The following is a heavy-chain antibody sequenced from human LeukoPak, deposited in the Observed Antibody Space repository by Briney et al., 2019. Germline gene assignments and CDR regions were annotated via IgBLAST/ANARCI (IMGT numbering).Heavy chain of an antibody. V-gene: IGHV1-2*02. J-gene: IGHJ3*02. D-gene: IGHD1-1*01. CDR2: INPNSGGT. Sequence: ASVKVSCKASGYTFTGYYMHWVRPAPGQGLEGMGWINPNSGGTNYPQKFQGRVTMTRETSISTAYMELSRLRSDATAVYYCAREGTHMENVPNGAFDIWGQGTMVTVSS. CDR3: AREGTHMENVPNGAFDI. CDR1: GYTFTGYY.